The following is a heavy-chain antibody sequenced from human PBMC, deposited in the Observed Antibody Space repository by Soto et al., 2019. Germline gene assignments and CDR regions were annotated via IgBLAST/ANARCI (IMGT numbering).Heavy chain of an antibody. CDR1: GYVFTSYV. D-gene: IGHD5-12*01. V-gene: IGHV1-8*01. Sequence: ASVKVSFKASGYVFTSYVVNLVRQATGQGLEWMGWMNPNRNNAGYAQKFQGRVTMTRDTSSSTMFLELSSLTSEDTAVYYCARRSTYGGHYYYDYWGQGTLVTVSS. CDR2: MNPNRNNA. J-gene: IGHJ4*02. CDR3: ARRSTYGGHYYYDY.